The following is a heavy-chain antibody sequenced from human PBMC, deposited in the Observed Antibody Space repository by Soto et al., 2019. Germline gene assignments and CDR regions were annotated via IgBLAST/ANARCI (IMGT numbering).Heavy chain of an antibody. J-gene: IGHJ6*02. CDR2: IRSKNDGGTT. CDR3: NDDPPGLVREFGDYYFGLDV. D-gene: IGHD1-26*01. Sequence: EVQLVESGGGLVKPGRSLRLSCAASGFTFINAWMNWVRQAPGKGLEWVGRIRSKNDGGTTDYAAPVKGRFTISRDDSRDTVYLQMNSLKTVDTAVYYCNDDPPGLVREFGDYYFGLDVWGQGTTVTVSS. V-gene: IGHV3-15*01. CDR1: GFTFINAW.